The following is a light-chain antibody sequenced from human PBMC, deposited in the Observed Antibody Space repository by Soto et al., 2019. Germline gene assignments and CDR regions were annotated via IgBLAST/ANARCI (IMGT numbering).Light chain of an antibody. CDR3: QQYGSSPRYI. V-gene: IGKV3-20*01. Sequence: EIVLTQSPGTLSLSPGERATLSCRASQSVSSSYLAWYQQKPGQAPRLLIYGASSRATGIPDRFSGSGSGADFTLTISRLEPEDFAVYYCQQYGSSPRYIFGQGTKLAIK. J-gene: IGKJ2*01. CDR1: QSVSSSY. CDR2: GAS.